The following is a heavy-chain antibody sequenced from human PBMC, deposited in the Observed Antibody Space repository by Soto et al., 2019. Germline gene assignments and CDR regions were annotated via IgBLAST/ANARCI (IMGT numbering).Heavy chain of an antibody. CDR3: ASGIQRWLRRINNGYSG. V-gene: IGHV1-69*12. D-gene: IGHD5-12*01. CDR2: IIPMFGTA. Sequence: QVQLVQSGAEVKKPESSVKVSCKAPGGTFSTYAISWVRQAPGQGLEWMGGIIPMFGTANYAQRFQDRVTMTADESTNTVYMELSSLRSEDTAVYFCASGIQRWLRRINNGYSGWGQGTLVTVSS. J-gene: IGHJ4*02. CDR1: GGTFSTYA.